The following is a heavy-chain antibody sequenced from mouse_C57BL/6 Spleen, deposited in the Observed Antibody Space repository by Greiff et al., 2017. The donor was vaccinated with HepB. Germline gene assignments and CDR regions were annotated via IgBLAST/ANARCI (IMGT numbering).Heavy chain of an antibody. Sequence: QVQLQQPGAELVKPGASVKLSCKASGYTFTSYWMHWVKQRPGRGLEWIGRIDPNSGGTKYNEKFKSKATLTVDKPSSTAYMQLSSLTSEDSAVYYCATPYYDYDGGVCFDYWGQGTTLTVSS. J-gene: IGHJ2*01. CDR3: ATPYYDYDGGVCFDY. V-gene: IGHV1-72*01. CDR2: IDPNSGGT. D-gene: IGHD2-4*01. CDR1: GYTFTSYW.